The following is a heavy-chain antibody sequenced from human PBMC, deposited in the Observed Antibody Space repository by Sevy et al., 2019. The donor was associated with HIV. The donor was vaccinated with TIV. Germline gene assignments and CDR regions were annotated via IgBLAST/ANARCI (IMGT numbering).Heavy chain of an antibody. CDR1: GFPFTNHG. J-gene: IGHJ5*02. CDR2: MWFDGSNK. V-gene: IGHV3-33*08. Sequence: GGSLRLSCEASGFPFTNHGVHWVRQTPGKGLAWVALMWFDGSNKYYADSVKGRFTVSRDDSKNTLYLQMNSLRADDTAIYYSARDREFYDHGEYGPTSAPDLWGQGTLVTVSS. D-gene: IGHD4-17*01. CDR3: ARDREFYDHGEYGPTSAPDL.